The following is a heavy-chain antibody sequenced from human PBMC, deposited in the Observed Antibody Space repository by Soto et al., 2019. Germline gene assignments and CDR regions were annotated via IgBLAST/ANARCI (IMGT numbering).Heavy chain of an antibody. V-gene: IGHV1-8*01. CDR3: ARGLLLWFGELLYGGDDAFDI. D-gene: IGHD3-10*01. J-gene: IGHJ3*02. CDR1: GYTFTSYD. Sequence: ASVKVSCKASGYTFTSYDINWVRQATGQGLEWMGWMNPNSGNTGYAQKFQGRVTMTRNTSISTAYMELSSLTSEDTAVYYCARGLLLWFGELLYGGDDAFDIWGQGTMVTVSS. CDR2: MNPNSGNT.